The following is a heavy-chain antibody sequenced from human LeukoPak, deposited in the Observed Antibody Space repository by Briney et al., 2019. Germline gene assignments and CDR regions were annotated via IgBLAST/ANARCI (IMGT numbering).Heavy chain of an antibody. J-gene: IGHJ4*02. V-gene: IGHV4-59*01. Sequence: SETLSLTCTVSGGSISSYYWSWIRQPPGKGLEWIGYIYYSGSTNYNPSLKSRVTILVDTSKKQFSLKLGSVTAADTAVYYCARVSLAVAGVQYYYFDYWGQGTLVTVSS. CDR2: IYYSGST. CDR1: GGSISSYY. CDR3: ARVSLAVAGVQYYYFDY. D-gene: IGHD6-19*01.